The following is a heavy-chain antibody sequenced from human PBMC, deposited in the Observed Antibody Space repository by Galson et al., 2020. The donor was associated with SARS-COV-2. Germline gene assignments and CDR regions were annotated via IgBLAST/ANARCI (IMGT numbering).Heavy chain of an antibody. Sequence: GESLKISCAASGFTFSSYGMHWVRQAPGKGLEWVAVIWYDGSNKYYADSVKGRFTISRDNSKNTLYLQMNSLRAEDTAVYYCAKDFAFGGEPGYWGQGTLVTVSS. CDR2: IWYDGSNK. J-gene: IGHJ4*02. V-gene: IGHV3-33*06. CDR3: AKDFAFGGEPGY. D-gene: IGHD3-16*01. CDR1: GFTFSSYG.